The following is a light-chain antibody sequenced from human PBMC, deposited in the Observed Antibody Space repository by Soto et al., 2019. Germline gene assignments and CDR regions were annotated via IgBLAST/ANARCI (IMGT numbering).Light chain of an antibody. CDR1: SSDVGGYNY. J-gene: IGLJ1*01. CDR3: CSYAGSHYD. V-gene: IGLV2-11*01. CDR2: DVS. Sequence: QSALTQPRSVSGSPGQSVTISCTGTSSDVGGYNYVSWYQQHPGKDPKLLIFDVSKRASGVPDRFSASKSGNTASLTISGLQAEDEADYYCCSYAGSHYDFGTGTKVTVL.